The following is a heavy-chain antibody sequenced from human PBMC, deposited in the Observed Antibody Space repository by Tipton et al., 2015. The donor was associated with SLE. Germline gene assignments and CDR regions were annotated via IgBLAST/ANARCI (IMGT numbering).Heavy chain of an antibody. CDR3: ARDRPPML. J-gene: IGHJ4*02. D-gene: IGHD2-8*01. V-gene: IGHV4-31*03. CDR2: TYYSGSP. Sequence: TLSLTCNVSGGSISSGGYYWSWIRQHPGKGLEWIGYTYYSGSPYYNPSLKSRVTISLDMSKNQFSLRLSSVTAADTAVYYCARDRPPMLWGQGTLVTVSS. CDR1: GGSISSGGYY.